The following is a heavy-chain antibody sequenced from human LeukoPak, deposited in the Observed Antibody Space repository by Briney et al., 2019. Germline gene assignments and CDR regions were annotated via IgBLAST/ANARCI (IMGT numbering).Heavy chain of an antibody. V-gene: IGHV3-11*01. CDR1: GFTFSDYY. J-gene: IGHJ4*02. CDR3: ATDVGQLWSPDN. CDR2: ISGSGNTI. Sequence: GGSLRLSCVASGFTFSDYYMSWIRQAPGKGLEWVSYISGSGNTIYYADSVKGRFTTSRDNAKNSVYLHMNSLRADDTAVYYCATDVGQLWSPDNWGQGTLVTVSS. D-gene: IGHD5-18*01.